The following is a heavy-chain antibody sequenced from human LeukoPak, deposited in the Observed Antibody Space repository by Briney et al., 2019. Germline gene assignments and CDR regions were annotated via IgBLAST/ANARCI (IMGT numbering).Heavy chain of an antibody. CDR2: INPNSGGT. CDR3: ARDGRGSSADY. Sequence: VASVKVSCKASGYTFTGYYMHWVRQAPGQGLEWMGWINPNSGGTNYAQTFQGRVTMTRDTSISTAYMELSRLRSDDTAVYYCARDGRGSSADYWGQGTLVTVSS. J-gene: IGHJ4*02. CDR1: GYTFTGYY. V-gene: IGHV1-2*02. D-gene: IGHD6-6*01.